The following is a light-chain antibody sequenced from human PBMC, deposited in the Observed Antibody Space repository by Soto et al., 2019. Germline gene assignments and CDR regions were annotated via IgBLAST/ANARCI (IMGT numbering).Light chain of an antibody. CDR3: CSYAGSPSYV. V-gene: IGLV2-11*01. CDR1: SSDVGGYNY. CDR2: DVS. Sequence: QSALTQPRSVSGSPGQSVTISCTGTSSDVGGYNYVSWYQQHPGKAPKVMIYDVSERPSGVPDRFSGSKSGNTASLTISGLQAEEEADYYCCSYAGSPSYVFGTGTKVTVL. J-gene: IGLJ1*01.